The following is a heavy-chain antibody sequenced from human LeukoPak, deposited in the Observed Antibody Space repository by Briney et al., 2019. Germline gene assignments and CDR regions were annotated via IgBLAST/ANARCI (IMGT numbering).Heavy chain of an antibody. J-gene: IGHJ5*02. Sequence: GGSLRLSCAASGFTFSSYAMHWVRQAPGKGLEWVAIIAYDGSAKYYADSVRGRFTISRDNSKNTLYLQMNSLRAEDTAVYYCATGSGTWGQGTRVTVSS. CDR2: IAYDGSAK. V-gene: IGHV3-30*04. CDR1: GFTFSSYA. CDR3: ATGSGT.